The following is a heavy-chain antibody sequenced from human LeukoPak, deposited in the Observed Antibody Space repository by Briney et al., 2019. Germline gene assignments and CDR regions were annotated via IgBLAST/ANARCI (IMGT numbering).Heavy chain of an antibody. Sequence: GGSLRLSCAASGFTFSTYWMAWVRQAPGKGLEWVANIKGDESAKHQADSVKGRFTISRDNTQNSVYLQMSSLRGEDTAVYYCARDVGGSLDYWGQGTLVTVSS. D-gene: IGHD1-26*01. CDR1: GFTFSTYW. J-gene: IGHJ4*02. V-gene: IGHV3-7*01. CDR3: ARDVGGSLDY. CDR2: IKGDESAK.